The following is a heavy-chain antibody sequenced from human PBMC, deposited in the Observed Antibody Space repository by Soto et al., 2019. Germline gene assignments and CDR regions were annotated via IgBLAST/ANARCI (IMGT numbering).Heavy chain of an antibody. J-gene: IGHJ5*02. CDR1: GFTFSSYA. D-gene: IGHD6-13*01. Sequence: GGSLRLSCAASGFTFSSYAMSWVRQAPGKGLEWVSAISGSGGSTYYADSVKGRFTISRDNSKNTLYLQMNSLRAEDTAVYYWPKGSGWYSSGTWSAPGGREPLVTVSS. CDR3: PKGSGWYSSGTWSAP. V-gene: IGHV3-23*01. CDR2: ISGSGGST.